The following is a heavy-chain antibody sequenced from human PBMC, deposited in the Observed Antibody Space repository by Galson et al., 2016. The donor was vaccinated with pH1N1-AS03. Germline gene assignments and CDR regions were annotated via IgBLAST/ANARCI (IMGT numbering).Heavy chain of an antibody. CDR2: ISHSGNT. CDR3: ARFSGSYQFDY. V-gene: IGHV4-38-2*01. D-gene: IGHD1-26*01. Sequence: LSLTCAVSGYSISSGFHWAWVRQPPSKGLEWLGTISHSGNTYYNPSLKSRVTMSVDTSKNQFSLKLSSVTAADAAVYYCARFSGSYQFDYWGQGTLVTVSS. CDR1: GYSISSGFH. J-gene: IGHJ4*02.